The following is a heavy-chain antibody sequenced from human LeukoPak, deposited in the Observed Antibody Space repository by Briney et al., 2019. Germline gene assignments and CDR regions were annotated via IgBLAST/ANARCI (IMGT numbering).Heavy chain of an antibody. CDR2: ISAYNGNT. CDR1: GYTFTSYG. V-gene: IGHV1-18*01. CDR3: ARLVLLWFGDQDGMGV. D-gene: IGHD3-10*01. J-gene: IGHJ6*02. Sequence: GASVKVSCKASGYTFTSYGISWVRQAPGQGLEWMGWISAYNGNTNYAQKLQGRVTMTTDTSTSTAYMELRSLRSDDTAVYYCARLVLLWFGDQDGMGVWGQGTTVTVSS.